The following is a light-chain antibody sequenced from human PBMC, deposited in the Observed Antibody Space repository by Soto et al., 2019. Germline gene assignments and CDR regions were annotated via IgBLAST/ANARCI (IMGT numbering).Light chain of an antibody. CDR1: QSVSSY. CDR3: QQRSNWPLT. J-gene: IGKJ4*01. CDR2: DAS. V-gene: IGKV3-11*01. Sequence: EIVLTHSPATLSLSPCERATLSCRASQSVSSYLAWYQQKPGQAPRLLIYDASNRATGIPARFSGSGSGTDFTLTISSLEPEDFAVYYCQQRSNWPLTFGGGTKVDNK.